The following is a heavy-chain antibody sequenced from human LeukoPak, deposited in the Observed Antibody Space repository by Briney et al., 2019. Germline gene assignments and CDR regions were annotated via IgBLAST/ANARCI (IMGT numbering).Heavy chain of an antibody. D-gene: IGHD4-17*01. Sequence: GGSLRLSCTVSGFTVSSSSMSWVRQAPGKGLEWVSFIYSGGNTHYSDSVKGRFTISRDNSKNTLYLQMNSLRAEDTAVYYCARRAGEYSHPYDYWGQGTLVTVSS. CDR2: IYSGGNT. CDR3: ARRAGEYSHPYDY. CDR1: GFTVSSSS. V-gene: IGHV3-53*01. J-gene: IGHJ4*02.